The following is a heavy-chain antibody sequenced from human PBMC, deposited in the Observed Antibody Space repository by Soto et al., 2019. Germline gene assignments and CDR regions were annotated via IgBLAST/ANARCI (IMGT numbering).Heavy chain of an antibody. J-gene: IGHJ5*02. CDR1: GFTFSSYG. D-gene: IGHD5-12*01. Sequence: QVQLVESGGGVVQPGRSLRLSCAASGFTFSSYGMHWVRQAPGKGLEWVAVISYDGSNKYYADSVKGRFTISRDNSKNTLYLQMNSLRAEDTAVYYCAKDMWVPSIVAGQAFDPWGQGTLVTVSS. V-gene: IGHV3-30*18. CDR2: ISYDGSNK. CDR3: AKDMWVPSIVAGQAFDP.